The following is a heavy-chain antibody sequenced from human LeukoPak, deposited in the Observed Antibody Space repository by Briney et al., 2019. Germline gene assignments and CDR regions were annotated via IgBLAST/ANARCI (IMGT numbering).Heavy chain of an antibody. J-gene: IGHJ4*02. D-gene: IGHD3-16*02. V-gene: IGHV3-7*03. CDR2: IKRDESEK. Sequence: PGGSLRLSCAASGFSFSSYWMSWVRQAPGKGLEWVTNIKRDESEKYYVDSVKGRFTVSRDNAKNSLYLQMNSLRAEDTAVYYCARVLTFGGVIDHFDYWGQGTLVTVSS. CDR3: ARVLTFGGVIDHFDY. CDR1: GFSFSSYW.